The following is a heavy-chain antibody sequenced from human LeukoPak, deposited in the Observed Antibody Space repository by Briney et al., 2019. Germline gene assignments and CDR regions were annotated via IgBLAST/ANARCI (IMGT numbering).Heavy chain of an antibody. Sequence: ASVKVSSKASGYTFTSYDINWVRQATGQGLEWMGWMNPNSGNTGYAQKFQGRVTITADESTSTAYMELSSLRSEDTAVYYCARSPGYCSGGSCYDWFDPWGQGTLVTVSS. V-gene: IGHV1-8*01. J-gene: IGHJ5*02. CDR2: MNPNSGNT. CDR1: GYTFTSYD. D-gene: IGHD2-15*01. CDR3: ARSPGYCSGGSCYDWFDP.